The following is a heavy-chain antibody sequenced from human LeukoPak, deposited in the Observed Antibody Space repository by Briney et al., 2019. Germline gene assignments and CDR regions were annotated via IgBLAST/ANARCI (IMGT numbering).Heavy chain of an antibody. CDR2: ISSSGRII. J-gene: IGHJ4*02. V-gene: IGHV3-48*03. D-gene: IGHD2-2*01. Sequence: GGSLRLSCAASGFTFSSYEMNWVRQAPGKGLEWVSDISSSGRIIYYADTVKGRFTISRDNTKNSLYLQMNSLRAEDTAVYYCARVSRYANDYWGQGTLVTVSS. CDR1: GFTFSSYE. CDR3: ARVSRYANDY.